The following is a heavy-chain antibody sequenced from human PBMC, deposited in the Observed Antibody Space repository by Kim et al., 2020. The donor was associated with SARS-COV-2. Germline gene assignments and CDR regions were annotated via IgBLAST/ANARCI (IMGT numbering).Heavy chain of an antibody. V-gene: IGHV4-4*07. J-gene: IGHJ6*02. CDR2: IYTSGST. CDR3: ARGHVVVVPAAKYYYGMYV. D-gene: IGHD2-2*01. Sequence: SETLSLTCTVSGGSISSYYWSWIRQPAGKGLEWIGRIYTSGSTNYNPSLKSRVTMSVDTSKNQFFLKLSSVTAADTAVYYCARGHVVVVPAAKYYYGMYVCGQGTTVTVAS. CDR1: GGSISSYY.